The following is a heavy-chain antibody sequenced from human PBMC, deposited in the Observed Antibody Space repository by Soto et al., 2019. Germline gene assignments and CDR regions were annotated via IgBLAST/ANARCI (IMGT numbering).Heavy chain of an antibody. CDR3: AKGYSSSWPNAFDI. V-gene: IGHV4-31*03. CDR1: GGSISSGGYY. D-gene: IGHD6-13*01. J-gene: IGHJ3*02. CDR2: IYYSGTT. Sequence: QVQLQESGPGLVKPSQTLSLTCTVSGGSISSGGYYWTWIRQHPGKGLEWIGYIYYSGTTYYNPSLKSRITISVDTSNNQFSLKLSSVTAADTAVYFCAKGYSSSWPNAFDIWGQGTMVTVSS.